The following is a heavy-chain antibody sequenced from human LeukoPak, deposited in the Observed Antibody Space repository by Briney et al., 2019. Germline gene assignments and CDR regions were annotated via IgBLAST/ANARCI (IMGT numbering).Heavy chain of an antibody. J-gene: IGHJ6*02. D-gene: IGHD6-13*01. V-gene: IGHV3-23*01. Sequence: GGSLGLSCAASGFTFSSYAMSWVRQAPGKGLEWVSAISGSGGSTYYADSVKGRFTISRDNSKNTLYLQMNSLRAEDTAVYYCAKGLAAALYYYYGMDVWGQGTTVTVSS. CDR2: ISGSGGST. CDR1: GFTFSSYA. CDR3: AKGLAAALYYYYGMDV.